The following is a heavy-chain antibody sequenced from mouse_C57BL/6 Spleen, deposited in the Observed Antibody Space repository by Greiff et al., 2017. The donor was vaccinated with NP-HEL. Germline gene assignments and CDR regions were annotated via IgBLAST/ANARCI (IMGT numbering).Heavy chain of an antibody. CDR1: GFTFSSYA. J-gene: IGHJ2*01. CDR2: ISDGGSYT. Sequence: EVKLQESGGGLVKPGGSLKLSCAASGFTFSSYAMSWVRQTPEKRLEWVATISDGGSYTYYPDNVKGRFTISRDNAKNNLYLQMSHLKSEDTAMYYCARERKLYYFDYWGQGTTLTVSS. V-gene: IGHV5-4*01. CDR3: ARERKLYYFDY.